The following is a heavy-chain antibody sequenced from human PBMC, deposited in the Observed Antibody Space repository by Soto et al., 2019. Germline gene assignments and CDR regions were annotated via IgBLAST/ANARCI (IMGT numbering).Heavy chain of an antibody. CDR3: ARNMTRTVVPYFDF. CDR2: IIPISGAA. CDR1: GGTFSYYV. Sequence: QVQLVPSGAEVKKPGSSVKVSCKASGGTFSYYVVNWVRQAPGQGLEWMGRIIPISGAANYAQKFQGRVTITADKSTSTSYMELSSLRSEDSAVYYCARNMTRTVVPYFDFWGQGTLVTVSS. D-gene: IGHD1-7*01. J-gene: IGHJ4*02. V-gene: IGHV1-69*06.